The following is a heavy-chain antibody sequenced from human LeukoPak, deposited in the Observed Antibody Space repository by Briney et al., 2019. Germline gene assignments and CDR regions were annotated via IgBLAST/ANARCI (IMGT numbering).Heavy chain of an antibody. CDR1: GFAFSSYA. D-gene: IGHD2-15*01. J-gene: IGHJ3*01. Sequence: GGSLRLSCAASGFAFSSYAMYWVRQAPGTGLDWVASMRFDGNNEYYADSVKGRFTISRDNSKNTLYLQMSSLRAEDTAIYYCAKLGYALNLWGQGTMVTVSS. CDR2: MRFDGNNE. V-gene: IGHV3-30*02. CDR3: AKLGYALNL.